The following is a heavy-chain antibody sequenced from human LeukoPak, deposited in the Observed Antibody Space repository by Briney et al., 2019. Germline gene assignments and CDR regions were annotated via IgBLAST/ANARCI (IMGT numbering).Heavy chain of an antibody. CDR1: GGSISPYY. J-gene: IGHJ1*01. CDR2: IYYSGST. V-gene: IGHV4-59*01. D-gene: IGHD3-22*01. CDR3: ARGNHYYDSSAYLAWESFQH. Sequence: PSETLSLTCSVSGGSISPYYWSWIRQPPGKGLEWIGYIYYSGSTNYNPSLKSRVTISVDTSKNQFSLKLSSVTAADTAVYYCARGNHYYDSSAYLAWESFQHWGQGTLVTVSS.